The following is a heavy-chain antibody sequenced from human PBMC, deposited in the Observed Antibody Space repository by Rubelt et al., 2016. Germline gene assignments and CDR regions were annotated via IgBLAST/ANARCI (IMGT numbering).Heavy chain of an antibody. D-gene: IGHD5-24*01. V-gene: IGHV1-18*01. J-gene: IGHJ4*02. CDR1: GYTFTNYD. Sequence: QVQLVQSGAEVKKPGASVKVSCKASGYTFTNYDIIWVRQAPGQGLEWMGWVSAFNGKTNYAQKFQDMVSMTTDTSTSAAYMDLRSLRSDDTAVYYWARDLTYNLPAYWGQGTLVTVSS. CDR2: VSAFNGKT. CDR3: ARDLTYNLPAY.